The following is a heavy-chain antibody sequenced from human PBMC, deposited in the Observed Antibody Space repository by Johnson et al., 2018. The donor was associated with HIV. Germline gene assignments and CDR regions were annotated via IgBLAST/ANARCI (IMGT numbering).Heavy chain of an antibody. V-gene: IGHV3-7*05. CDR2: IKQDGSEK. CDR3: ARKNGRWLQDGAFDI. Sequence: VQLVESGGGVVQPGGSLRLSCAASGFTFSSYWMSWVRQAPGKGLEWVANIKQDGSEKYYVDSVKGRFTISRDNAKNSLYLQMNSLRAEDTAVYYCARKNGRWLQDGAFDIWGQGTMVTVSS. J-gene: IGHJ3*02. CDR1: GFTFSSYW. D-gene: IGHD5-24*01.